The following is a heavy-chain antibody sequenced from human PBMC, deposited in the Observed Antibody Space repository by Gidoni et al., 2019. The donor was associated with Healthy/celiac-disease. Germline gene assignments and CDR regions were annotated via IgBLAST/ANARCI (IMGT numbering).Heavy chain of an antibody. CDR3: ARTRQRQPNWGFAY. V-gene: IGHV4-34*01. D-gene: IGHD7-27*01. CDR1: GGSFSGYY. Sequence: QVQLQQWGAGLLKPSETLSLTCAVYGGSFSGYYWIGEINHSGSTNYNPSLKRRVTISVDTSKNQFSLKLSSVTAADTAVYYCARTRQRQPNWGFAYWGQGTLVTVSS. CDR2: INHSGST. J-gene: IGHJ4*02.